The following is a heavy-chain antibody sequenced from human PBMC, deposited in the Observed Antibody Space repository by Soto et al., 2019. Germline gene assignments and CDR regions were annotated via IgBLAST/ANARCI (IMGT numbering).Heavy chain of an antibody. Sequence: QVPLVQSGAEVKKPGSSVKVSCKASGGTFSSYAISWVRQAPGQGLEWMGGIIPIFGTANYAQKFQGRVTITADESTRTAYMELSSLRSEDTAVYYCATRSSGSGSYYYGMDVWGQGTTVTVSS. J-gene: IGHJ6*02. V-gene: IGHV1-69*12. CDR1: GGTFSSYA. CDR3: ATRSSGSGSYYYGMDV. CDR2: IIPIFGTA. D-gene: IGHD6-19*01.